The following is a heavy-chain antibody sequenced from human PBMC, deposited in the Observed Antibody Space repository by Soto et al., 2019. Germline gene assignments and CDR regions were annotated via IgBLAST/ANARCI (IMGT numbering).Heavy chain of an antibody. J-gene: IGHJ2*01. V-gene: IGHV1-18*01. D-gene: IGHD2-2*01. Sequence: QVQLVQSGAEVKKPGASVKVSCKASGYTFTSYGISWVRQAPGQGLEWMGWISAYNGNTNYAQKLQGRVTMTTDTSTRTAYMELRSLRSDDTAVYYCARRGYCSSTSCYTYWYFDLWGRGTLVTVSS. CDR1: GYTFTSYG. CDR2: ISAYNGNT. CDR3: ARRGYCSSTSCYTYWYFDL.